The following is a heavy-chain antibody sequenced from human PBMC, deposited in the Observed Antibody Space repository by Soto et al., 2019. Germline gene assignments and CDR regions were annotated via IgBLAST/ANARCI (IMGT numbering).Heavy chain of an antibody. CDR1: GFTFSSYG. Sequence: EMQLLESGGGLVQPGGSLRLSCVASGFTFSSYGMSWVRQAPGKGLEWVSGISGISGRTDYADSVKGRFTISRDNSNNILYLQLNSLRAEDTAIYYCAKHRKYRAYYYPMDVWGQGATVTVSS. J-gene: IGHJ6*02. D-gene: IGHD5-18*01. CDR2: ISGISGRT. V-gene: IGHV3-23*01. CDR3: AKHRKYRAYYYPMDV.